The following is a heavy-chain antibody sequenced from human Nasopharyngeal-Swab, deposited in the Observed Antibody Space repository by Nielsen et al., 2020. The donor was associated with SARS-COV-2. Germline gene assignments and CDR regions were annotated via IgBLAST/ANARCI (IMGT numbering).Heavy chain of an antibody. CDR1: GFTFSSYW. CDR2: IHIDGSST. CDR3: AKGHDSSGFHHMDV. V-gene: IGHV3-74*01. J-gene: IGHJ6*03. D-gene: IGHD3-22*01. Sequence: GESLKISCTASGFTFSSYWMHWVRQAPGKGLVWVSRIHIDGSSTSYGDSVKGRFTISRDDAKNTLYLQMNTLRAEDTALYYCAKGHDSSGFHHMDVWGKGTTVTVSS.